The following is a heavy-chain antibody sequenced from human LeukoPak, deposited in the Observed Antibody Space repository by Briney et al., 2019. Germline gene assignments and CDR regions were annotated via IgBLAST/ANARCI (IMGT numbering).Heavy chain of an antibody. V-gene: IGHV3-7*03. J-gene: IGHJ4*02. Sequence: GGSLRLSCAASGFTFSNYWMSWARQTPGKGLEWLANIKQDGGQKYYVDSVKGRFTVSRDNAKNSLYLQMNTLRAEDTAVYYCARGIIVVTALYFDSWGQGTLVTVSS. CDR3: ARGIIVVTALYFDS. D-gene: IGHD2-21*02. CDR2: IKQDGGQK. CDR1: GFTFSNYW.